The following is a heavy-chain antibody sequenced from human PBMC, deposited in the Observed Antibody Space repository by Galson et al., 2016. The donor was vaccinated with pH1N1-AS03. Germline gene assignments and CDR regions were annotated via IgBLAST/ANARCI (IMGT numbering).Heavy chain of an antibody. J-gene: IGHJ4*02. Sequence: SLRLSCAASQATFSSYGMHWVRQAPGGGLEWVSFISSDGSETYYADSVKGRFTISRDNSKRTLFVQLNSLRRDDTAVYFCARDYAYCNGPSCFNIADWGQGTLVIVSP. CDR2: ISSDGSET. CDR1: QATFSSYG. CDR3: ARDYAYCNGPSCFNIAD. D-gene: IGHD2-21*01. V-gene: IGHV3-30*03.